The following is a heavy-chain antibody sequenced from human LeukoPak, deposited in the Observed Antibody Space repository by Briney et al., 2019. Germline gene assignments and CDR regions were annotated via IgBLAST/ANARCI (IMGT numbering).Heavy chain of an antibody. V-gene: IGHV4-59*08. J-gene: IGHJ5*02. CDR2: IYFSGST. CDR1: GGSISSYY. Sequence: SETLSLTCTVSGGSISSYYWSWIRQPPGKGLEWIGHIYFSGSTNYNPSLKSRVTISVDTSKTQFSLKLSFVTAADTAVYYCAIWGSGYCTTASCYTGGFFDPWGQGTLVTVSS. CDR3: AIWGSGYCTTASCYTGGFFDP. D-gene: IGHD2-2*02.